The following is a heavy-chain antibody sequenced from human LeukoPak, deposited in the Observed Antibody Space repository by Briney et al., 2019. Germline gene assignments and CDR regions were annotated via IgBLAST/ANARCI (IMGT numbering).Heavy chain of an antibody. CDR1: GGSISSSSYY. CDR3: ARREAVAGTFYAFDI. D-gene: IGHD6-19*01. CDR2: IYYSGST. V-gene: IGHV4-39*01. J-gene: IGHJ3*02. Sequence: SETLSLTCTVSGGSISSSSYYWGWIRQPPGKGLEWIGSIYYSGSTYYNPSLKSRVTISVDTSKNQFSLKLSSVTAADTAVYYCARREAVAGTFYAFDIWGQGTMVTVSS.